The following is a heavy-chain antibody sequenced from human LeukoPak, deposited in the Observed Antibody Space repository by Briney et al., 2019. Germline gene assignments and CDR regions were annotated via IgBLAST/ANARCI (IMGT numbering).Heavy chain of an antibody. CDR3: ARVRQQLVPYPSYYYYGMDV. D-gene: IGHD6-13*01. V-gene: IGHV3-23*01. CDR1: GFTFSSYA. Sequence: GGSLRLSCAASGFTFSSYAMSWVRQAPGKGLEWVSAISGSGGSTYYADSVKGRFTISRDNSKNTLYLQMNSLRAEDTAVYYCARVRQQLVPYPSYYYYGMDVWGQGTTVTVSS. J-gene: IGHJ6*02. CDR2: ISGSGGST.